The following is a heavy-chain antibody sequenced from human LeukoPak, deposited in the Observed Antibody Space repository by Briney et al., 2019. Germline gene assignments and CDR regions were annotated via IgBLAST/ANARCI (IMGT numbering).Heavy chain of an antibody. CDR3: ASHTMVRAVNIWDHYYYYYGMDV. CDR1: GYTFTSYY. J-gene: IGHJ6*04. Sequence: ASVKLSCKASGYTFTSYYMHWVRQAPGQRLEWMGCINAGNGNTKYSQKFQGRVTITRDTSASTAYMELSSLRSEDTAVYYCASHTMVRAVNIWDHYYYYYGMDVWGKGTTVTVSS. V-gene: IGHV1-3*01. D-gene: IGHD3-10*01. CDR2: INAGNGNT.